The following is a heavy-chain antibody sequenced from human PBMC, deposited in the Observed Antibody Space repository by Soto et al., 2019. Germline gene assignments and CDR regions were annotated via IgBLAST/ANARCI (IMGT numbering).Heavy chain of an antibody. D-gene: IGHD3-22*01. CDR2: IYYSGST. V-gene: IGHV4-59*08. Sequence: PSETLSLTCTVSGGSISSYYWSWIRQPPGKGLEWIGYIYYSGSTNYNPSLKSRVTISVDTSKNQFSLRLSSVTAADTAVYYCASQHYYDSSGSYVVYWRQGTLVTVSS. J-gene: IGHJ4*02. CDR1: GGSISSYY. CDR3: ASQHYYDSSGSYVVY.